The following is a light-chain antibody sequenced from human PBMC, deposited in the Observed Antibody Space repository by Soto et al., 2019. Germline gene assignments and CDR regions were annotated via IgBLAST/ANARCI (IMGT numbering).Light chain of an antibody. CDR3: QQYNTYWT. CDR1: QNVNNC. J-gene: IGKJ1*01. Sequence: DIQMTQFPSALSASVGDRVTITCRASQNVNNCLAWYQHKPGKAPQLLIYDASVLETGLPSRFSGSGSGTEFTTAISGLQADDFATESCQQYNTYWTFGPGTKVEVK. CDR2: DAS. V-gene: IGKV1-5*01.